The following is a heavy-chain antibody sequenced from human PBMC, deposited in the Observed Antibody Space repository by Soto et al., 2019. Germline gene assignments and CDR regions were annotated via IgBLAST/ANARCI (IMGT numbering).Heavy chain of an antibody. CDR2: INPDNGDT. D-gene: IGHD3-10*02. Sequence: QVQLVQSGAEVKKPGASLKVSCKASGYTFSNFGVSWVRQAPGQGLEWIGWINPDNGDTNYGQKFQGRATMTTDTFTNTAYMEVRGLRSDDTAVYYCARGVRVSADLDYYMDAWGEGTTVTVSS. V-gene: IGHV1-18*01. CDR3: ARGVRVSADLDYYMDA. CDR1: GYTFSNFG. J-gene: IGHJ6*03.